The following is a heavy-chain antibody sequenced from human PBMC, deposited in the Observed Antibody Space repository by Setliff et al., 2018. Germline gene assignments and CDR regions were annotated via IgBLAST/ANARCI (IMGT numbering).Heavy chain of an antibody. J-gene: IGHJ6*04. V-gene: IGHV4-59*01. CDR1: GDSISGDY. CDR2: IYYTGTT. D-gene: IGHD3-3*02. Sequence: SETLSLTCTVSGDSISGDYWSWIRQPPGKGLEWIGTIYYTGTTYYSPSLKSRVTISLDTSKNQFSLQLSSVTAADTAVYYCARDGLGAFSLRSMDVWGKGTTVTVSS. CDR3: ARDGLGAFSLRSMDV.